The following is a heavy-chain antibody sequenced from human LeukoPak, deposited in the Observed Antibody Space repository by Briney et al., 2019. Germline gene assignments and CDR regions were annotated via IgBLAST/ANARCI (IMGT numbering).Heavy chain of an antibody. CDR2: ISGYNGHT. J-gene: IGHJ5*02. V-gene: IGHV1-18*01. Sequence: ASVKLSCKSSGYTFTTYGISWVRQAPGQGLEWMGWISGYNGHTYYAQKLQGRVTMTTDTSTSTAFMELRSLRSDDTAVYFCARLQGAFIWFDPWGQGTLVTVSS. CDR3: ARLQGAFIWFDP. D-gene: IGHD1-26*01. CDR1: GYTFTTYG.